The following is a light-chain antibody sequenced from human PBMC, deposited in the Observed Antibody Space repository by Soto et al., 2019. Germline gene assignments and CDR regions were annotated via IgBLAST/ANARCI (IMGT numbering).Light chain of an antibody. CDR1: SSDVGSYNF. J-gene: IGLJ2*01. Sequence: QSVLTQPASVSGSPGQSIIISCTGTSSDVGSYNFVSWYQHHAGTAPKLIIYQVTNRPSGVSDRFSASKSGDTASLTISGLQAEDEAIYYCSSYTGFSTDILFGGGTKLTVL. CDR3: SSYTGFSTDIL. V-gene: IGLV2-14*01. CDR2: QVT.